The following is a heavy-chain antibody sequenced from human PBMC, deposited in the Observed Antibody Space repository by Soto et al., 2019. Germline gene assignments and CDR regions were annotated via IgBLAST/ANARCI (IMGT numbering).Heavy chain of an antibody. J-gene: IGHJ3*02. CDR2: ISSSSSYI. V-gene: IGHV3-21*01. CDR1: GFTFSSYS. Sequence: GGSLRLSCAASGFTFSSYSMNWVRQAPGKGLEWVSSISSSSSYIYYADSVKGRFTISRDNAKNSLYLQMNSLRAEDTAVYYCARDPRLINDAFDIWGQGTMVTVSS. CDR3: ARDPRLINDAFDI. D-gene: IGHD3-16*01.